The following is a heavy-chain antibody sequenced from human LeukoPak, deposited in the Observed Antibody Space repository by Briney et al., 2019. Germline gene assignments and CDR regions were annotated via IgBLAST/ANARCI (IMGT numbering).Heavy chain of an antibody. J-gene: IGHJ4*02. Sequence: PSETLSLTCTVSGGSVSSYYLSWIRQPPGKGLEWIGYIYYSGSTNYSPSLKSRVTISVDTSKNQFSLKLSSVTAADTAVYYCARGGGYFDSWGQGTLVTVSS. CDR2: IYYSGST. D-gene: IGHD3-16*01. V-gene: IGHV4-59*08. CDR3: ARGGGYFDS. CDR1: GGSVSSYY.